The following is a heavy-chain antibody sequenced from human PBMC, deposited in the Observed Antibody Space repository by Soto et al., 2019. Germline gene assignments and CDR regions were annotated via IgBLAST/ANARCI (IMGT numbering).Heavy chain of an antibody. CDR2: ISSSSSYI. CDR1: GFTFSSYS. J-gene: IGHJ4*02. D-gene: IGHD3-22*01. CDR3: ARERLVTTGCDY. V-gene: IGHV3-21*01. Sequence: EVQLVESGGGLVKPGGSLRLSCAASGFTFSSYSMNWVRQAPGKGLEWVSSISSSSSYIYYADSVKGRFTISRDNAKNSLYLQMNSLRAEDTAVYYCARERLVTTGCDYWGPGTLVTVSS.